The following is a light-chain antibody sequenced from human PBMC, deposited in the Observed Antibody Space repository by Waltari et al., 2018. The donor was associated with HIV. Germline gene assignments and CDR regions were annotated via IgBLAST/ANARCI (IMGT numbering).Light chain of an antibody. V-gene: IGLV2-8*01. CDR1: RTDIGNYNY. CDR3: SSYSGINDVGV. J-gene: IGLJ3*02. CDR2: EVN. Sequence: QSALTQPPSASGSPGQSVTISCSGTRTDIGNYNYVSWYQQPPGKVPTLIIYEVNKRPAGVPDRSSGSKSGNTASLTVSGLQADDDADYYCSSYSGINDVGVFGGGTKLTVL.